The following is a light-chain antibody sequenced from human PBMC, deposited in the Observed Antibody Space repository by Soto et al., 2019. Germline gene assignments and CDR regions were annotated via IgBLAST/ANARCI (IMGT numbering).Light chain of an antibody. CDR1: QGVSRY. J-gene: IGKJ4*01. CDR3: QQVKNNLPLN. Sequence: IQLHHSSSSLSASVGDSVTITRRASQGVSRYLSWYQQKPGKAPKVLIYEASTLQSGVPSRFSGSGSGTDFTPTIRSLQPEDFSTYDCQQVKNNLPLNVGGGNKGDI. CDR2: EAS. V-gene: IGKV1-9*01.